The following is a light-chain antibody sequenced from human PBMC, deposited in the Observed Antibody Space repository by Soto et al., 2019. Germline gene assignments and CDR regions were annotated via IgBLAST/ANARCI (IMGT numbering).Light chain of an antibody. Sequence: QSALTQPPSASGTPGQRVTISCSGSSSNVGINTVNWYQQLPGTAPKLLIYSNNQRPSGVPDRFSGSKSGTSASLAISGLQSEDEADYYCAAWDDSLNGPLFGGGTKLTVL. J-gene: IGLJ2*01. CDR3: AAWDDSLNGPL. V-gene: IGLV1-44*01. CDR1: SSNVGINT. CDR2: SNN.